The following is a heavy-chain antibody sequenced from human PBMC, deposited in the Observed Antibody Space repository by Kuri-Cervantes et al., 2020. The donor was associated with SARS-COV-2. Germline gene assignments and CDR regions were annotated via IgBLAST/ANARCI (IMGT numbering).Heavy chain of an antibody. Sequence: GGSLRLSCAASGFTFSSYAMSWVRQAPGKGLEWVSAISGSGGSTYYADSVKGRFTISRDNSKNTLYLQMNSLRAEDTAVYYCAKDGTSYQLLPNWFDPWGQGTLVTVSS. CDR3: AKDGTSYQLLPNWFDP. J-gene: IGHJ5*02. CDR2: ISGSGGST. D-gene: IGHD2-2*01. CDR1: GFTFSSYA. V-gene: IGHV3-23*01.